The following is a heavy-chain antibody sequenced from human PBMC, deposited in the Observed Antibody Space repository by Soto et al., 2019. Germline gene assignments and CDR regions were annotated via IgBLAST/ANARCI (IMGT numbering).Heavy chain of an antibody. J-gene: IGHJ4*02. Sequence: EVQLVESGGGLVKPGGSLRLSCAASGFTFSNAWMNWVRQAPGKGLEWVGRIKSKTDGGTTDYAAPVKGRFTNSSDHSKDTLYLQMNSLKTEDTAVYYCASQADPGVIEVPLNDYWGQGTLVTVCS. V-gene: IGHV3-15*07. CDR2: IKSKTDGGTT. D-gene: IGHD3-10*01. CDR3: ASQADPGVIEVPLNDY. CDR1: GFTFSNAW.